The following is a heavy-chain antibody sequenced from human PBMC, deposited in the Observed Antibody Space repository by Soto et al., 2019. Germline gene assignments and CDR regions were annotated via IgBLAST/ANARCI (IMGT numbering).Heavy chain of an antibody. J-gene: IGHJ6*02. V-gene: IGHV3-7*02. CDR3: ARMGDDF. CDR2: IKPDGGET. CDR1: GFTFSNYW. Sequence: EVQLVESGGGLVQPGGSLRLSCAASGFTFSNYWMSWVRQAPGKGLEWVANIKPDGGETNYVDSVKGRLTISRDNAKNSVYLQMNSLRAEDTAVYYCARMGDDFWGQGTTVSVSS.